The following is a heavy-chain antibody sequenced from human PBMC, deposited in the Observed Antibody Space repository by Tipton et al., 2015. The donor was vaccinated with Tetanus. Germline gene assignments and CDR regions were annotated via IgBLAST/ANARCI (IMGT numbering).Heavy chain of an antibody. CDR3: ARDQARGARGWNYFDY. D-gene: IGHD1-26*01. J-gene: IGHJ4*02. Sequence: TLSLTCTVSGDSISSGGYYWGWIRQHPGKGLEWIGDIYYSGSTYYNPSLKSRVTISVDTSKNQFSLKLNSVTAADTAVYYCARDQARGARGWNYFDYWGQGTLVTVSS. V-gene: IGHV4-31*03. CDR2: IYYSGST. CDR1: GDSISSGGYY.